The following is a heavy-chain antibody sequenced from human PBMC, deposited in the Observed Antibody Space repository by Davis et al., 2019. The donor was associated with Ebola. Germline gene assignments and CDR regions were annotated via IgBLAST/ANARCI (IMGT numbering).Heavy chain of an antibody. CDR1: GYTFTSYG. V-gene: IGHV1-18*01. CDR3: TRLDYGMDF. J-gene: IGHJ6*02. CDR2: MDPSKGKT. Sequence: ASVKVSCKASGYTFTSYGISWVRQAPGQGLEWMGWMDPSKGKTFYAQQFQGRVSMTRVTAVGTAYMELRNLRSEDTAVYYCTRLDYGMDFWGQGTTVTVSS.